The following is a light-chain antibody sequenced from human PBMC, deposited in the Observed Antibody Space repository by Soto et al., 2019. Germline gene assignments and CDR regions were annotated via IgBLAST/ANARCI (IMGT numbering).Light chain of an antibody. CDR2: DDD. CDR3: GSWDSSLSAYV. Sequence: QSVLTQPPSVSAAPGQKVIISCSGSSSNIGSNSVSWYQQLPGTAPKLLIYDDDKRPSGIPDRFSGSKSGTSATLGITGFQTGDEADYYCGSWDSSLSAYVFATGTKLTVL. CDR1: SSNIGSNS. J-gene: IGLJ1*01. V-gene: IGLV1-51*01.